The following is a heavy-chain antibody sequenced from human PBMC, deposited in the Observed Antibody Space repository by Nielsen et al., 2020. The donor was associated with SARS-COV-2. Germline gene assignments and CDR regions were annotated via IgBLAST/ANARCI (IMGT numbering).Heavy chain of an antibody. CDR2: ISGSGGST. CDR1: GFTFSSYA. Sequence: GESLKISCAASGFTFSSYAMSWVRQAPGKGLEWVSAISGSGGSTYCADSVKGRFTISRDNSKNTLYLQMNSLRAEDTAVYYCAKDLVKFDILTGYDYWGQGTLVTVSS. CDR3: AKDLVKFDILTGYDY. D-gene: IGHD3-9*01. J-gene: IGHJ4*02. V-gene: IGHV3-23*01.